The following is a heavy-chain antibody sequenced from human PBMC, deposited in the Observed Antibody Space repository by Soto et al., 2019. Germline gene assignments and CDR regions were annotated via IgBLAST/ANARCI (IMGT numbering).Heavy chain of an antibody. CDR1: GYTFTKYG. D-gene: IGHD3-16*01. V-gene: IGHV1-18*01. CDR3: AREMAGLGGEYYY. Sequence: QVQLVQSGAEVKNPGASVKVSCKTSGYTFTKYGVGWVRQAPGQGLEWMGWISGSSGNANYAEKVQGRITLTTDTSTSTAYIGLRSLRSYDQAVYYCAREMAGLGGEYYYWGQGTLVTVSS. J-gene: IGHJ4*02. CDR2: ISGSSGNA.